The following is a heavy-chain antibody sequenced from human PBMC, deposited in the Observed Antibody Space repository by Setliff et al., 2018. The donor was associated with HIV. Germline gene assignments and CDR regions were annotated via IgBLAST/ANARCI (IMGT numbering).Heavy chain of an antibody. D-gene: IGHD3-16*02. V-gene: IGHV1-69*13. CDR1: GGTFSSHA. CDR3: ARAYYDSVWGNDRYRFCYFDY. CDR2: HIPMFGTA. J-gene: IGHJ4*02. Sequence: GASVKVSCKASGGTFSSHAINWVRQAPGQGLEWMGGHIPMFGTARYAQNFQGRVTITADESTSTAYMELTSLAFEDTAVYYCARAYYDSVWGNDRYRFCYFDYWGQGTLVTVSS.